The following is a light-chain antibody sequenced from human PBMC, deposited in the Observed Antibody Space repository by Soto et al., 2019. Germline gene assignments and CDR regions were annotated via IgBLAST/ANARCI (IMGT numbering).Light chain of an antibody. CDR3: MQALQAPLT. Sequence: DVEMTQSPLSLPVTPGEPASISCRSSQSLLHSDGYNYLDWFLQRPGQSPQVLIYLGSNRAPGVPDRFSGSGSGTDFTLKISRVEAEDVGVYYCMQALQAPLTFGGGTQVEIK. CDR1: QSLLHSDGYNY. J-gene: IGKJ4*01. CDR2: LGS. V-gene: IGKV2-28*01.